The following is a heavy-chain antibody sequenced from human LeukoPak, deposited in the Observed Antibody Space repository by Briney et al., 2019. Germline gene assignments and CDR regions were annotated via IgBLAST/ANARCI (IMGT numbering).Heavy chain of an antibody. D-gene: IGHD3-22*01. J-gene: IGHJ4*02. Sequence: GESLKISCKGSGYSFTNYWIGWVRQMPGKGLEWMGMLYPGDSASRFSPSFQGRVTMSVDRSINTAYLQWSSLRASDTAMYYCARLDYSDSSPDFWGQGTLVTVSS. CDR1: GYSFTNYW. CDR2: LYPGDSAS. CDR3: ARLDYSDSSPDF. V-gene: IGHV5-51*01.